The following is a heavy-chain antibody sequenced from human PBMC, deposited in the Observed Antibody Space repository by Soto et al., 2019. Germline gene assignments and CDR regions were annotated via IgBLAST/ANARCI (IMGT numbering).Heavy chain of an antibody. D-gene: IGHD3-9*01. CDR3: AKGARGVYYDILTGPSSRMDV. Sequence: PGGSLTLACAASGFIFRSYAMGCVRQAPGKGLEWVSAISGSGGSTYYADSVKGRFTISRDNSKNTLYLQMNSLRAEDTDVYYCAKGARGVYYDILTGPSSRMDVWGQGTTVTVSS. CDR1: GFIFRSYA. CDR2: ISGSGGST. J-gene: IGHJ6*02. V-gene: IGHV3-23*01.